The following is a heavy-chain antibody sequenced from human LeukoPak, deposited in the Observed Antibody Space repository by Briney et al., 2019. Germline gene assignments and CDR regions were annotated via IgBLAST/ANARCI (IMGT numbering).Heavy chain of an antibody. Sequence: PSETLSLTCTVPGGSISSYYGSWIRQPAGNGLELIGRIYTSGSTNYNPSLKSRVNMSVDTSKNQFSLKLSSVTAADTDVYYCASGYSSSSGWFDPWGQGTLVTVSS. V-gene: IGHV4-4*07. CDR2: IYTSGST. D-gene: IGHD6-6*01. CDR3: ASGYSSSSGWFDP. J-gene: IGHJ5*02. CDR1: GGSISSYY.